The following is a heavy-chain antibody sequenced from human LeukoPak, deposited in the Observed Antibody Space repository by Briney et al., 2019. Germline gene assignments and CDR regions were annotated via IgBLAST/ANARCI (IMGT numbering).Heavy chain of an antibody. J-gene: IGHJ3*02. V-gene: IGHV3-7*01. CDR3: ARDWAISSFDI. D-gene: IGHD2-21*01. Sequence: PGGSLRLSCAASGFTFSSYSMNWVRQAPGKGLEWVANIKQDGSEKYYVDSVKGRFTISRDNAKNSLYLQMNSLRAEDTAVYYCARDWAISSFDIWGQGTMVTVSS. CDR1: GFTFSSYS. CDR2: IKQDGSEK.